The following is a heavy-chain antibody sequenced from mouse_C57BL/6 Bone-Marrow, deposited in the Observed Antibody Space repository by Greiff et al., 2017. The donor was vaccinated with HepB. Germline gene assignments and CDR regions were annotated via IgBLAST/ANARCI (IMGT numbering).Heavy chain of an antibody. CDR1: GFTFSDYG. V-gene: IGHV5-17*01. CDR3: VRCLYSSPFAD. D-gene: IGHD2-5*01. CDR2: ISRGSSTI. Sequence: EVKVVQSGGGLVKPGGSLKLSCAASGFTFSDYGMHWVRQAPEKGLEWVAYISRGSSTIYYADTVKGRFTISRDNAKNTLFLQMTSLRSEDTAMYYCVRCLYSSPFADWGQGTLVTVSA. J-gene: IGHJ3*01.